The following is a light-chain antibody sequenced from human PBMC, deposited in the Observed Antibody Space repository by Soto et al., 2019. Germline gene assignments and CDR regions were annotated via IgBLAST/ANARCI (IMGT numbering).Light chain of an antibody. V-gene: IGLV2-14*03. CDR2: GVS. J-gene: IGLJ1*01. Sequence: QSVVTQPASVSGSPGQSVTFSCTGTSSDVGAYKYVSWYQKHPGKAPKLMIYGVSNRPSGFSNRFSGSKSGNTAFLTISVLQPQDEADYYCSSFTGPTTLDVFGTGTKVTVL. CDR3: SSFTGPTTLDV. CDR1: SSDVGAYKY.